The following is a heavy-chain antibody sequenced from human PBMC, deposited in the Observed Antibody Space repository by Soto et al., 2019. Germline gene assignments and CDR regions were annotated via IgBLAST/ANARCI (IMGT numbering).Heavy chain of an antibody. CDR1: GYTFTSYG. CDR3: ARDFAEMATTPTPY. CDR2: ISAYNGNT. D-gene: IGHD5-12*01. J-gene: IGHJ4*02. V-gene: IGHV1-18*01. Sequence: GASVKVSCKASGYTFTSYGISWVRQAPGQGLEWMGWISAYNGNTNYAQKLQGRVTMTTDTSTSTAYMELRSLRSDDTAVYHCARDFAEMATTPTPYWGQGTLVTVSS.